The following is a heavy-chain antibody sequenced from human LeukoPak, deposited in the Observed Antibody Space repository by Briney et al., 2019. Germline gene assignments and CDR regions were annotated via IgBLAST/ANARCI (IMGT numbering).Heavy chain of an antibody. Sequence: PGGSLRLSCAASGFTFSGYWMSWVRQAPGKGLEWVANIKQDGSEKYYVDSVKGRFTISRDNAKNSLYLQMNSLRAEDTAVYYCARPSTYYDFWSGLNWVQGTLVTVSS. V-gene: IGHV3-7*01. CDR3: ARPSTYYDFWSGLN. CDR1: GFTFSGYW. D-gene: IGHD3-3*01. CDR2: IKQDGSEK. J-gene: IGHJ4*02.